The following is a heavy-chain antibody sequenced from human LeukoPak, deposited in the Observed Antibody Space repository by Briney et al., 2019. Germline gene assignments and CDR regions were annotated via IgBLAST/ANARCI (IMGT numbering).Heavy chain of an antibody. J-gene: IGHJ4*02. D-gene: IGHD3-22*01. CDR1: GGSISSSNW. V-gene: IGHV4-4*02. CDR2: IYHSGST. Sequence: SGTLSLTCAVSGGSISSSNWWSWVRQPPGKGLEWIGEIYHSGSTNYNPSLKSRVTISVDKSKNQFSLKLSSVTAADTAVYYCARDGGGSSGYYYDYFDYWGQGTLVTVSS. CDR3: ARDGGGSSGYYYDYFDY.